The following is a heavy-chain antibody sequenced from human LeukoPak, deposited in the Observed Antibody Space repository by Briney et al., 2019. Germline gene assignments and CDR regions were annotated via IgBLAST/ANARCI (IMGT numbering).Heavy chain of an antibody. CDR1: GYTFTSSF. CDR3: ARANYFSAMDV. D-gene: IGHD5-24*01. V-gene: IGHV1-18*01. Sequence: ASVRVSCKATGYTFTSSFISWVRQAPGQGLEWMGWISSYNGNANYAQKFLGRVTMTTDTATSTAYMDLRSPRSDDTAVFYCARANYFSAMDVWGQGTTVTVSS. J-gene: IGHJ6*02. CDR2: ISSYNGNA.